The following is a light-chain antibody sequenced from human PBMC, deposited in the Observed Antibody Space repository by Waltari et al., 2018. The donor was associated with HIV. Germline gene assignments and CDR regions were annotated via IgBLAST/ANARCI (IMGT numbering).Light chain of an antibody. CDR3: QQSDSTPRT. CDR1: QNISPY. J-gene: IGKJ2*01. CDR2: AAS. Sequence: DIQMTPPPSSMHASVGDRVTIPFRARQNISPYLNWYQQKPGRATILLIVAASSLKSGVPSRFSGSGSGTDFTLTISSLQPEDFATYHCQQSDSTPRTFGQGTKLELK. V-gene: IGKV1-39*01.